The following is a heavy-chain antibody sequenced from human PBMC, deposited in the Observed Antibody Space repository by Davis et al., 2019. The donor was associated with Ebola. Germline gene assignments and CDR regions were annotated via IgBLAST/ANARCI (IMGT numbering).Heavy chain of an antibody. CDR1: GYTFTGYY. D-gene: IGHD3-22*01. J-gene: IGHJ4*02. Sequence: ASVKVSCKASGYTFTGYYMHWVRQAPGQGLEWMGWINPNSGGTNYAQKFQGRVTMTRDTSISTAYMELSRLRSDDTAVYYCARAEYYYDSSGYYLGYYFDYWGQGTLVTVSS. V-gene: IGHV1-2*02. CDR3: ARAEYYYDSSGYYLGYYFDY. CDR2: INPNSGGT.